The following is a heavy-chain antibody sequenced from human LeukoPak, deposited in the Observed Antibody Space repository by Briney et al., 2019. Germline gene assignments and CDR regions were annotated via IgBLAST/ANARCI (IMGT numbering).Heavy chain of an antibody. J-gene: IGHJ4*02. Sequence: PGGSLRLSCAASGFTFSSYWMHWVRQAPGKGLVWVSLINTDGSITNYADSVKGRFTISRDNAKNTLYLQMNSLRAEDTAVYYCAKVPRAAAGPPYFDYWGQGTLVTVPS. D-gene: IGHD6-13*01. CDR1: GFTFSSYW. CDR3: AKVPRAAAGPPYFDY. CDR2: INTDGSIT. V-gene: IGHV3-74*01.